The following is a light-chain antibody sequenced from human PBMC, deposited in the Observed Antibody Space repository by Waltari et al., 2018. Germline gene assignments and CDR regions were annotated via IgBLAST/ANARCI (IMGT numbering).Light chain of an antibody. Sequence: QAGLTQPPSVSKALRQTATLTCTGNSNNVGNQGAAWLQQHRGHPPKLLSYRNNNRPSGSPERFSATKSRNTASLPITGLQPEDGADYYCSAWDSNLVAVVFGGGTKLTVL. V-gene: IGLV10-54*04. CDR3: SAWDSNLVAVV. J-gene: IGLJ3*02. CDR1: SNNVGNQG. CDR2: RNN.